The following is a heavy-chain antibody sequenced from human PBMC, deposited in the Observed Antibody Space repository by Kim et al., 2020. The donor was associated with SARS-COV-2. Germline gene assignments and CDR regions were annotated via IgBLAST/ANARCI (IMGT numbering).Heavy chain of an antibody. CDR3: ARCVRGSSGWYGPLNY. J-gene: IGHJ4*02. V-gene: IGHV3-30*07. D-gene: IGHD6-19*01. Sequence: SVHGRFTIARDNPKNTLCIQMNSLIAEDTAVYYCARCVRGSSGWYGPLNYWGQGTLVTVSS.